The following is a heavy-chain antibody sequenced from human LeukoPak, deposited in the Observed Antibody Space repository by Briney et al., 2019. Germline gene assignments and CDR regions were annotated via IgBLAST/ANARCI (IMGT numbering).Heavy chain of an antibody. V-gene: IGHV4-39*07. D-gene: IGHD2-21*02. CDR3: ARGGVVVTAISDY. J-gene: IGHJ4*02. Sequence: NPSETLSLTCTVSGGSISSSSYYWGWIRQPPGKGLESIGSIYYSGSTYYNPSLKSRVTISVDTSKNQFSLKLSSVTAADTAVYYCARGGVVVTAISDYWGQGTLVTVSS. CDR1: GGSISSSSYY. CDR2: IYYSGST.